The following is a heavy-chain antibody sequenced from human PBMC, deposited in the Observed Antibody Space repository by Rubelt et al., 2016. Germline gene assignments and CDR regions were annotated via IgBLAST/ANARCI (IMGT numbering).Heavy chain of an antibody. J-gene: IGHJ4*02. Sequence: QVQLVQSGAEVKKPGASVKVSCKVSGYTLTELSMHWVRQAPGKGLEWMGGFDPEDGETFYAQKFQGRITITADKSTCTAYMAVSSLRSEDTAVYYRARDVDRYYFDYWGQGTLVTVSS. V-gene: IGHV1-24*01. CDR1: GYTLTELS. CDR2: FDPEDGET. CDR3: ARDVDRYYFDY.